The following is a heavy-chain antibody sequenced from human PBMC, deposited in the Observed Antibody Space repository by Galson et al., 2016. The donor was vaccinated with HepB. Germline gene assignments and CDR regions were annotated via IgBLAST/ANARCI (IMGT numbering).Heavy chain of an antibody. D-gene: IGHD5-24*01. CDR1: GFIFSAFE. CDR3: ARDWGDGSTGDY. Sequence: SLRLSCAASGFIFSAFEMNWVRQAPGKGLESVSYISTSGSTIYYADSVKGRFTISRDNAKNSLYLQMNSLRGEDTAVYYCARDWGDGSTGDYWGQGTLVTVSS. V-gene: IGHV3-48*03. CDR2: ISTSGSTI. J-gene: IGHJ4*02.